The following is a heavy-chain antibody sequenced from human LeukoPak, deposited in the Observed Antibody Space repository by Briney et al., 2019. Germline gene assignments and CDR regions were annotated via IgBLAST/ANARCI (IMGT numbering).Heavy chain of an antibody. Sequence: SETLSLTCTVSGGSVINYYWSWIRQPAGKGLEWIGRIYSTGDINYNPSLRSRVTISIDTSKNQFSLKLISVTAADTAVYYCAKTSWLYYWESHFDYWGRGTLVTVSS. J-gene: IGHJ4*02. CDR2: IYSTGDI. V-gene: IGHV4-4*07. CDR1: GGSVINYY. D-gene: IGHD2-8*01. CDR3: AKTSWLYYWESHFDY.